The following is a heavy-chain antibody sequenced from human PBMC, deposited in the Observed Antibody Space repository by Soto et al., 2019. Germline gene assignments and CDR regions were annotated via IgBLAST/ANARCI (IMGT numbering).Heavy chain of an antibody. CDR3: AGGPDYGDYDA. V-gene: IGHV4-34*01. Sequence: QVQLRQWGAGLLKPSETLSLTCVVSGGSFTDYNWTWIRQSPEKGLEWIGEIRHNDDTDSKPSLRSRLTMSLDTSKNQFSLHLSSVTSADTAVYFCAGGPDYGDYDAWGQGTLVTVSS. CDR1: GGSFTDYN. D-gene: IGHD4-17*01. CDR2: IRHNDDT. J-gene: IGHJ5*02.